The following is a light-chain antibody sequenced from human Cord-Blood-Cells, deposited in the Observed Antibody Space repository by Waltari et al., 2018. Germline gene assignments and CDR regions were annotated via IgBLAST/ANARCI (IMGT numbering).Light chain of an antibody. CDR2: DAS. CDR3: QQYDNLPPRT. Sequence: DIQMTQSPSSLSASVGDRVTSTCQASQDISNYLNWYQQKPGKAPKLLIYDASNLETGVPSRFSGSGSGTDFTFTISILQPEDIATYYCQQYDNLPPRTFGGGTKVDIK. V-gene: IGKV1-33*01. CDR1: QDISNY. J-gene: IGKJ4*01.